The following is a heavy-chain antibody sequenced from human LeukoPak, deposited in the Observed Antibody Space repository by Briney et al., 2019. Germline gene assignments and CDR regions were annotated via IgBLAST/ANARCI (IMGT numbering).Heavy chain of an antibody. V-gene: IGHV4-38-2*02. CDR1: GYSISRGYY. Sequence: SDTLSLTCTLSGYSISRGYYWGWIRQPPAKGLEWIGNIYYSDSSHYNPSHKSRHTISGDTSKNQLSLELSSVTAADTAVYYCARVAHDCGWVPIRDYWGQGTLVNVSS. CDR3: ARVAHDCGWVPIRDY. J-gene: IGHJ4*02. CDR2: IYYSDSS. D-gene: IGHD6-19*01.